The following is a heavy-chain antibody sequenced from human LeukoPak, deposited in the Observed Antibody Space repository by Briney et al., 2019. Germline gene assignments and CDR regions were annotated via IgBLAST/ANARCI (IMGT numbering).Heavy chain of an antibody. V-gene: IGHV3-11*04. CDR1: GFTFCEYY. CDR2: ISISGGSI. CDR3: ARSKWERGHTYYYYMDV. Sequence: GGSLRLSCALSGFTFCEYYMTCMRHAPGKAREWVSYISISGGSIYYADSVKGRFTISRDNAKNSLYLQMNSLRAEDTAVYYCARSKWERGHTYYYYMDVWGKGTTVTVSS. D-gene: IGHD1-26*01. J-gene: IGHJ6*03.